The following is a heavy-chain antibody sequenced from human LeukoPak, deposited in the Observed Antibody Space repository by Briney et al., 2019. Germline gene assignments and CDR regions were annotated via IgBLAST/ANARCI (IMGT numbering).Heavy chain of an antibody. Sequence: GGSLRLSCAASGFTFSSYAMSWVRQAPGKGLELVSAISGSGGSTYYADSVKGRFTISRDNSKNTLYLQMNSLRAEDTAVYYCAKKQGGIIVATTLHYYYGMDVWGQGTTVTVSS. J-gene: IGHJ6*02. V-gene: IGHV3-23*01. CDR2: ISGSGGST. D-gene: IGHD5-12*01. CDR1: GFTFSSYA. CDR3: AKKQGGIIVATTLHYYYGMDV.